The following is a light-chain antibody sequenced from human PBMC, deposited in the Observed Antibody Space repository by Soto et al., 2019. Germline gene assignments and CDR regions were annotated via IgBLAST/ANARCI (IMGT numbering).Light chain of an antibody. CDR2: DAS. CDR3: QQYNSYSQT. V-gene: IGKV1-5*01. CDR1: QSISSW. J-gene: IGKJ2*01. Sequence: DIQMTQSPSTLCASAGDRVTITCRASQSISSWLAWYQQKPGKAPKLLIYDASSLESGVPSRFSGSGSGTEFTLTISSLQPDDFATYYRQQYNSYSQTFGQGTKLEIK.